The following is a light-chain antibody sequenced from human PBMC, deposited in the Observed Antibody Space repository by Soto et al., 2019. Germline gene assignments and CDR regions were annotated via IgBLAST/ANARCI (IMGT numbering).Light chain of an antibody. CDR3: QQRSNWART. CDR2: DAS. J-gene: IGKJ2*01. CDR1: QSVSSY. Sequence: EIVLTQSPATLSLSPGERATLSCRASQSVSSYLAWYQQKPGQAPRLLIYDASNRATGIPARFSGSGSGTDFTLTISSLEPEDFAVYYCQQRSNWARTFGQGTKLDIK. V-gene: IGKV3-11*01.